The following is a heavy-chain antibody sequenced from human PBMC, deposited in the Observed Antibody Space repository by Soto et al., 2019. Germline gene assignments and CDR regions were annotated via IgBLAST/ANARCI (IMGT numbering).Heavy chain of an antibody. CDR2: IIPIFGTA. CDR3: ARITAYYYDSSPFDY. Sequence: QVQLVQSGAEVKKPGSSVKVSCKASGGTFSSYAISWVRQAPGQGLEWMGGIIPIFGTANYAQKFQGRVTITADESTSTDYMELSSLRTEDTAVYYCARITAYYYDSSPFDYWGQGTLVTVSS. D-gene: IGHD3-22*01. J-gene: IGHJ4*02. CDR1: GGTFSSYA. V-gene: IGHV1-69*01.